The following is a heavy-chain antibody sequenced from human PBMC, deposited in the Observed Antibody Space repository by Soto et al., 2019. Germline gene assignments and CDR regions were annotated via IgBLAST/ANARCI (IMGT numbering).Heavy chain of an antibody. CDR3: ARAAAAYNRFDP. CDR2: IYYSGST. J-gene: IGHJ5*02. CDR1: GGSISSGGYY. D-gene: IGHD6-13*01. V-gene: IGHV4-31*03. Sequence: SETLSLTCTVSGGSISSGGYYWSWIRQHPGKGLEWIGYIYYSGSTYYNPSLKSRVTISVDTSKNQFSLKLSSVTAADTAVYYCARAAAAYNRFDPWGQGTLVTVSS.